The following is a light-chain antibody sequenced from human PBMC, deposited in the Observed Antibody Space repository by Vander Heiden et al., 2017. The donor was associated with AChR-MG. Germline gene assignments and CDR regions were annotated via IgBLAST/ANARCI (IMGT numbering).Light chain of an antibody. CDR1: QSISNY. V-gene: IGKV1-39*01. Sequence: QMTPSPSSLSASVGDRVTITCQASQSISNYLNWYQLKPGRAPKLLIYAASSLQSGVPSRFSGSGSGTDFTLTISSLQPEDFATYYCQQNYSTPWTFGQGTKVEIK. CDR2: AAS. J-gene: IGKJ1*01. CDR3: QQNYSTPWT.